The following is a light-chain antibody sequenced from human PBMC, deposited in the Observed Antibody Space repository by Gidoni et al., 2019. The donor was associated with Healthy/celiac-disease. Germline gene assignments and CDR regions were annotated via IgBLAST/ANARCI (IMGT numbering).Light chain of an antibody. V-gene: IGKV3-15*01. CDR2: GAS. CDR3: QQYNNWPRT. J-gene: IGKJ1*01. CDR1: QSVRSN. Sequence: EIVMTQSPATLSGSPGERATLSCRASQSVRSNLAWYQQKPCQAPRLLIYGASTRATDIPARFSGRGSGTEFTLTISSLQSEDFAVYYCQQYNNWPRTFGQGTKVEIK.